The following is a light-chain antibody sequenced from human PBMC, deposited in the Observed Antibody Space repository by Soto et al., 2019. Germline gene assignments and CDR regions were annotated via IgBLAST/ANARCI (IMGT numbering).Light chain of an antibody. Sequence: QSALTQPASVSGSPGQSVTISCTGTNTDIGTYKYVSWYQQRPGRAPKLIIYEVNNRPSGISSRFSASKSGNTASLTISALQAEDEADYYCSSYTSGSILVIFGGGTKVTVL. CDR1: NTDIGTYKY. V-gene: IGLV2-14*01. CDR3: SSYTSGSILVI. CDR2: EVN. J-gene: IGLJ2*01.